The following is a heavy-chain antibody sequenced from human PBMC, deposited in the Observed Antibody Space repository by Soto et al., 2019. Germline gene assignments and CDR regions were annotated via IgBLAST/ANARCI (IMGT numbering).Heavy chain of an antibody. V-gene: IGHV3-33*01. Sequence: GGSLRLSCAASGFTFSSYGMHWVRQAPGKGLEWVAVIWYDGSNKYYADSVKGRFTISRDNSKNTLYLQMNSLRAEDTAVYYCARDSPRGIPPSHLDYWGQGTLVTVSS. D-gene: IGHD6-25*01. CDR3: ARDSPRGIPPSHLDY. J-gene: IGHJ4*02. CDR1: GFTFSSYG. CDR2: IWYDGSNK.